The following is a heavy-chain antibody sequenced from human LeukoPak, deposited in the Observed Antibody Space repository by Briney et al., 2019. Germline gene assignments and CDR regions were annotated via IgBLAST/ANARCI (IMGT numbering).Heavy chain of an antibody. J-gene: IGHJ4*02. D-gene: IGHD3-9*01. Sequence: GGSLRLSCVASGFTFSSNWMSWVRQAPGKGLEWVSAISGSGGSTYNADSVKGRFTISRDNSKNTLYLQMNSLRAEDTAVYYCARGSLYDILTGYQYYFDYWGQGTLVTVSS. CDR2: ISGSGGST. CDR3: ARGSLYDILTGYQYYFDY. CDR1: GFTFSSNW. V-gene: IGHV3-23*01.